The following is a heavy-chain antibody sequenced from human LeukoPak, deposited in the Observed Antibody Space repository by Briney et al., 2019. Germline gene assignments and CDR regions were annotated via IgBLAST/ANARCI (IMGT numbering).Heavy chain of an antibody. CDR3: ARGRSSGCYGLDYYYYYGMDV. D-gene: IGHD6-19*01. J-gene: IGHJ6*02. V-gene: IGHV1-18*01. Sequence: ASVKVSCKASGYTFTSYGISWVRQAPGQGLEWMGWISAYNGNTNYAQKLQGRVTMTTDTSTSTAYMELRSLRSDDTAVYYCARGRSSGCYGLDYYYYYGMDVWGQGTTVTVSS. CDR1: GYTFTSYG. CDR2: ISAYNGNT.